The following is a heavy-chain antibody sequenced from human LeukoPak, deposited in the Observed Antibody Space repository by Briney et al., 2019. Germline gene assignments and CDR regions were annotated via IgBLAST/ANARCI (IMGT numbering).Heavy chain of an antibody. CDR1: GFTFSSYG. D-gene: IGHD3-10*01. Sequence: GGSLRLSCAASGFTFSSYGMHWVRQAPGKGLEWVAVISYDGSNKYYADSVKGRFTISRDNSKNTLYLQMNSLRAEDTAVYYCAKLTMVRGVIHSFDYWGQGTLVTVSS. J-gene: IGHJ4*02. CDR3: AKLTMVRGVIHSFDY. V-gene: IGHV3-30*18. CDR2: ISYDGSNK.